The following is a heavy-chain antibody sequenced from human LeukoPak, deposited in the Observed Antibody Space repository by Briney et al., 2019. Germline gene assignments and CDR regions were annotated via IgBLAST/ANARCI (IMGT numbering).Heavy chain of an antibody. CDR2: INPSGGST. V-gene: IGHV1-46*01. CDR1: GYTFTSYY. D-gene: IGHD2-2*01. CDR3: ARDLCSSTSCYLEVDY. Sequence: ASVTVSCKASGYTFTSYYMHWVRQAPGQGLEWMGIINPSGGSTSYAQKFQGRVTMTRDTSTSTVYMELSSLRSEDTAVYYCARDLCSSTSCYLEVDYWGQGTLVTVSS. J-gene: IGHJ4*02.